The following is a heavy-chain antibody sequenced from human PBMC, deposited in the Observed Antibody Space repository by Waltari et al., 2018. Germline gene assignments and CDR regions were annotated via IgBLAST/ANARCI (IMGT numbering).Heavy chain of an antibody. D-gene: IGHD6-13*01. J-gene: IGHJ5*02. CDR1: GFSLSTSGVG. CDR3: AHSFVGFGYSSSLNWFDP. Sequence: QITLKESGPTLVKPTQTLTLTCTFSGFSLSTSGVGVGWIRQPPGKALEWLALIFWNDDKRYSPSLKSRLTITKDTSKNQVVLTMTNMDPVDTATYYCAHSFVGFGYSSSLNWFDPWGQGTLVTVSS. V-gene: IGHV2-5*01. CDR2: IFWNDDK.